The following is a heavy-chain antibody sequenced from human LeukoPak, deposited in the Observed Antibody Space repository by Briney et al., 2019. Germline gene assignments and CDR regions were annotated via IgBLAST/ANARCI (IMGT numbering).Heavy chain of an antibody. V-gene: IGHV3-30*02. CDR2: IRYDRSNK. D-gene: IGHD1-26*01. CDR1: GFTFSSYG. CDR3: ARAYSGRYGLGYYYMDV. Sequence: GGSLRLSCAASGFTFSSYGMHWVRQAPGKGLEWVAFIRYDRSNKYYADSVKGRFTTSRYNAKNSLYLQMNSLRADDTAVYYCARAYSGRYGLGYYYMDVWGKGTTVTISS. J-gene: IGHJ6*03.